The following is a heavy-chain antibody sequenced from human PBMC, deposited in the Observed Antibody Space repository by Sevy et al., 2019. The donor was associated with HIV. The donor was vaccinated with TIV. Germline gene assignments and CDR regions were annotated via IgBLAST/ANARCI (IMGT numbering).Heavy chain of an antibody. CDR3: ATAPGTGY. J-gene: IGHJ4*02. V-gene: IGHV3-15*01. CDR2: IKSNSDGGTT. Sequence: GGSLRLSCAASGFSLETFWIHWVRQAPGKGLEWVGRIKSNSDGGTTDYAAPLEGRFTMSRDDSENKIYLQINNVKIEDTAVYYCATAPGTGYWGQGTLVTVSS. D-gene: IGHD3-10*01. CDR1: GFSLETFW.